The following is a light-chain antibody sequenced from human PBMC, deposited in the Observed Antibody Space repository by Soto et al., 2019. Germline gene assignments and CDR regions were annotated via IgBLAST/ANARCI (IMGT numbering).Light chain of an antibody. V-gene: IGLV2-14*01. CDR2: EVS. CDR1: SSDVGGYNY. CDR3: SSYTSSSTVV. Sequence: QSALTQPASVSGSPGQSITISCTGTSSDVGGYNYVSWYQHHPGKAPKLMIYEVSNRPSGVSNRFPGSKSGNTASLTISGRQAEDEADYYCSSYTSSSTVVFFGGTKVTVL. J-gene: IGLJ2*01.